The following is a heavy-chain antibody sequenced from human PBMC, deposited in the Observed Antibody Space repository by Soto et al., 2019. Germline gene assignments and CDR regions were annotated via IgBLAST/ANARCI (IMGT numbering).Heavy chain of an antibody. J-gene: IGHJ6*02. V-gene: IGHV1-18*01. CDR1: GYTFSTYG. D-gene: IGHD1-1*01. CDR2: VSPYNGNT. CDR3: VGGGILEANRPYYYYGLDV. Sequence: GASVKVSCKVFGYTFSTYGLSWVRQAPGQGLEWMGWVSPYNGNTYYAPGLQGRVTMTTDTSTNTAYMSLRSLRSDDTAIYYCVGGGILEANRPYYYYGLDVWGQGTPVTVSS.